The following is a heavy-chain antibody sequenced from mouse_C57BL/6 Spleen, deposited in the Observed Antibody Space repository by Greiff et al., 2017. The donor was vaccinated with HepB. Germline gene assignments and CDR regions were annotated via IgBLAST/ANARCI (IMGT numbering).Heavy chain of an antibody. CDR3: ARQYYDYDGVDD. Sequence: EVKLVESVAELVRPGASVKLSCTASGFNIKNTYMHWVKQRPEQGLEWIGRIDPANGNTKYAPKFKGKATITADTSSNTAYLQLSSLTSEDTAIYYCARQYYDYDGVDDWGQGTTLTVSS. CDR2: IDPANGNT. V-gene: IGHV14-3*01. J-gene: IGHJ2*01. CDR1: GFNIKNTY. D-gene: IGHD2-4*01.